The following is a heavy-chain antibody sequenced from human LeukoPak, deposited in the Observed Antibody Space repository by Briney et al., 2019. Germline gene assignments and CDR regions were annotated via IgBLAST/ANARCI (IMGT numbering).Heavy chain of an antibody. CDR3: ARARRYYDSSGYYTYYFDY. J-gene: IGHJ4*02. CDR1: GFTFSSYW. D-gene: IGHD3-22*01. V-gene: IGHV3-74*01. Sequence: PGGSLRLSCAASGFTFSSYWMHWVRQAPGKGLVWVSRINTDGSSTSYADSVKGRFTISRDNAKNTLYLQMNSLRAEDTAVYYCARARRYYDSSGYYTYYFDYWGQGTLVTVSS. CDR2: INTDGSST.